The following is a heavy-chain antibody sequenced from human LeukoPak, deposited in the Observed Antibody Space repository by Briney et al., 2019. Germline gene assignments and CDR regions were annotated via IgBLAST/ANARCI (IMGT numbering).Heavy chain of an antibody. D-gene: IGHD3-10*01. J-gene: IGHJ5*02. CDR2: INHSGST. Sequence: SETQSLTCAVYGGSFSGYYWSWIRQPPGKGLEWIGEINHSGSTNYNPSLKSRVTISVDTSKNQFSLKLSSVTAADTAVYYCARALLLWFGELREANWFDPWGQGTLVTVSS. V-gene: IGHV4-34*01. CDR1: GGSFSGYY. CDR3: ARALLLWFGELREANWFDP.